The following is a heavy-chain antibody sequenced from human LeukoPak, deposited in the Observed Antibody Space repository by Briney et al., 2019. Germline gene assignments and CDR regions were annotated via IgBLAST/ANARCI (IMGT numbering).Heavy chain of an antibody. V-gene: IGHV3-7*01. CDR1: EFTFSSYW. CDR3: ARVGARQVLEY. CDR2: IKQDGGEK. D-gene: IGHD4-17*01. Sequence: GGSLRLSSAASEFTFSSYWMSWARQAPGKGLEWVANIKQDGGEKYYLDSVKGRFTVSRDNAKSSLYLQMNSLRAEDTAVYYCARVGARQVLEYWGQGTLVTVSS. J-gene: IGHJ4*02.